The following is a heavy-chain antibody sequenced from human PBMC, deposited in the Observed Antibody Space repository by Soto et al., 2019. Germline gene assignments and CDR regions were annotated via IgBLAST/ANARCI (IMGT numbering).Heavy chain of an antibody. CDR2: INSDGSST. Sequence: GGSLRLSCAASGFTFSSYWMHWVRQAPGKGLVWVSRINSDGSSTSYADSVKGRFTISRDNAKNTLYLQMNSLRAEDTAVYYCAKTEEVVRGFDFWGLGTLVTVYS. CDR3: AKTEEVVRGFDF. CDR1: GFTFSSYW. D-gene: IGHD3-10*01. J-gene: IGHJ5*01. V-gene: IGHV3-74*01.